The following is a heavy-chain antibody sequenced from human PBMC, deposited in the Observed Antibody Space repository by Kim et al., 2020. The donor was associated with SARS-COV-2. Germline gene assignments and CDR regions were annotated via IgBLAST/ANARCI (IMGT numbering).Heavy chain of an antibody. Sequence: GGSLRLSCAASGFTFSIYNIQWVRQAPGKGLEWVAAVPHDGTIKKYADSVKGRFAISRDNSKNTLYLQMNSLRPEDTAVYYCVTGSQGRNYDSSGYDYWGQGTLVTVSS. CDR2: VPHDGTIK. D-gene: IGHD3-22*01. V-gene: IGHV3-30*09. CDR1: GFTFSIYN. CDR3: VTGSQGRNYDSSGYDY. J-gene: IGHJ4*02.